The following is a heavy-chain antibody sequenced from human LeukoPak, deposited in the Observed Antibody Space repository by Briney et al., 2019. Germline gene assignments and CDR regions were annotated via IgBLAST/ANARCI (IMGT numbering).Heavy chain of an antibody. D-gene: IGHD5-12*01. Sequence: PGGSLRLSCAASGFTVSSNYMSWVRQAPGKGLEWVSVIYSGGSTYYADSVKGRFTISRDNSKNTLYLHMNSLRAEDTAVYYCARAAYSGYDSYYWGQGTLVTVSS. J-gene: IGHJ4*02. CDR3: ARAAYSGYDSYY. CDR1: GFTVSSNY. CDR2: IYSGGST. V-gene: IGHV3-53*01.